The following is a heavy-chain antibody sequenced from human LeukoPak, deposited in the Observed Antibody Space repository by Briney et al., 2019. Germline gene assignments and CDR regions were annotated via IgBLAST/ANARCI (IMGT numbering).Heavy chain of an antibody. CDR1: GFTFNGYS. J-gene: IGHJ4*02. D-gene: IGHD4-17*01. CDR2: ISTSSSYI. Sequence: KSGGSLRLSCTASGFTFNGYSMNWVRQAPGKGLEWVSSISTSSSYIYYADSVKGRFTISRNNPKNSLYLQMNSLRAEDTAVYYCARNRGDPSYFDYWGQGTLVTVS. V-gene: IGHV3-21*01. CDR3: ARNRGDPSYFDY.